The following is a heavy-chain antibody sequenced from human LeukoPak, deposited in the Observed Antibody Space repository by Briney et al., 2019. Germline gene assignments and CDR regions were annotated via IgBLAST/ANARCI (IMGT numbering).Heavy chain of an antibody. CDR2: VSGSGGRT. Sequence: PGGSLRLSCAVSGFTFSSYAMTWVRQAPGKGLEWVSSVSGSGGRTYYAASVKGRFTISRDNSKNTIYLQMNSLRAEDTAVYYCARGGGSYDYWGQGTLVTVSS. CDR1: GFTFSSYA. J-gene: IGHJ4*02. V-gene: IGHV3-23*01. CDR3: ARGGGSYDY. D-gene: IGHD1-26*01.